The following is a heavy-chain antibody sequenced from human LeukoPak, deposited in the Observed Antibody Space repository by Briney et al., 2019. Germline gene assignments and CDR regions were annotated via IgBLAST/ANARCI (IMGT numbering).Heavy chain of an antibody. Sequence: PSETLSLTCTVSGGSISSYYWSWIRQPPGKGLEWIGYIYYSGSTNYNPSLKSRVTISVDTSKNQFSLKLSSVTAADTAVYYCARLSRYFDWLALDYWGQGTLVTVSS. D-gene: IGHD3-9*01. J-gene: IGHJ4*02. CDR1: GGSISSYY. CDR2: IYYSGST. V-gene: IGHV4-59*08. CDR3: ARLSRYFDWLALDY.